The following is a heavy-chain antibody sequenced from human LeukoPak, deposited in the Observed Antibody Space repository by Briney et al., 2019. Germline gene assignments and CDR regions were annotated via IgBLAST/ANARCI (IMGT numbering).Heavy chain of an antibody. CDR1: GGSISSYY. Sequence: SETLSLTCTVSGGSISSYYWSWIRQPPGKGLEWIGYIYYSGSTNYKPSLKSRVTISVDTSKNQFSLKLSSVTAADTAVYFCAREGTAMVNWANWFDPWGQGTLVTVSS. V-gene: IGHV4-59*12. J-gene: IGHJ5*02. CDR2: IYYSGST. D-gene: IGHD5-18*01. CDR3: AREGTAMVNWANWFDP.